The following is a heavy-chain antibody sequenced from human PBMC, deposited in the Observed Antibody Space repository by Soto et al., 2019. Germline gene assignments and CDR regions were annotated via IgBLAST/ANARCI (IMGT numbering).Heavy chain of an antibody. CDR1: GFTFSSYG. CDR2: IWYDGSNK. V-gene: IGHV3-33*01. J-gene: IGHJ4*02. D-gene: IGHD4-17*01. CDR3: ARDLSHTVAPAH. Sequence: GGSLRLSCGASGFTFSSYGMHWVRQAPGKGLEWVAVIWYDGSNKYYADSVKGRFTISRDNSKNTLYLQMNSLRAEDTAVYYCARDLSHTVAPAHWGQGTLVTVSS.